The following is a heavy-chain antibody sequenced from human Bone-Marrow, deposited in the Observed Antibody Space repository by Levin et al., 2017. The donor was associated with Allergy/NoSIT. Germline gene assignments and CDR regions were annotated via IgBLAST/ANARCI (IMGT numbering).Heavy chain of an antibody. CDR1: GDMFNTYA. Sequence: KISCKPSGDMFNTYAISWVRHAPGQGLEWMGGIIPYFGAANYAQKFRGRVTITADRSTGTAYLELTTLRSDDTAVYYCARDPLSTSEIDPWGQGTLVTVSS. CDR2: IIPYFGAA. V-gene: IGHV1-69*06. D-gene: IGHD2-15*01. J-gene: IGHJ5*02. CDR3: ARDPLSTSEIDP.